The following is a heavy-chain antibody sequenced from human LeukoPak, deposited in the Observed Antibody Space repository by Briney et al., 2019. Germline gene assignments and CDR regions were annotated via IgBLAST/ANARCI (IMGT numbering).Heavy chain of an antibody. D-gene: IGHD2-15*01. CDR2: IYHSGST. Sequence: SGTLSLTCAVSGGSISSSNWWSWVRQPPGKGLEWIGEIYHSGSTNYNPSLKSRVTISVDKSKNQFSLKLSSVTAADTAVYYCARDLRVLREYGVGRSGGSCYSDYYYGMDVWGQGTTVTVSS. V-gene: IGHV4-4*02. CDR3: ARDLRVLREYGVGRSGGSCYSDYYYGMDV. CDR1: GGSISSSNW. J-gene: IGHJ6*02.